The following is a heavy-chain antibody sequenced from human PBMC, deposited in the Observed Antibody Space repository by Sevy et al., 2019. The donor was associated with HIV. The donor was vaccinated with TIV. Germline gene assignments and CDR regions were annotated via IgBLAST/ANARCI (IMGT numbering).Heavy chain of an antibody. CDR1: GFTFSSYA. Sequence: GGSLRLSCAASGFTFSSYAMHWVRQAPGKGLEWVAVISYDGRNKYYADSVKGRFTISRDNSKNTLYLQMNSLRAEDTAVYYCAREYSSGCFDYWGQGTLVTVSS. CDR2: ISYDGRNK. D-gene: IGHD6-19*01. CDR3: AREYSSGCFDY. J-gene: IGHJ4*02. V-gene: IGHV3-30*04.